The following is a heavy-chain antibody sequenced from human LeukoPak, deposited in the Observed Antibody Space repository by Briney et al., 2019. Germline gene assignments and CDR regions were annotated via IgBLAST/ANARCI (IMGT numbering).Heavy chain of an antibody. J-gene: IGHJ5*02. D-gene: IGHD3-3*01. CDR3: ARGSYDFWSGPPHAWFDP. CDR1: GGSISSYY. CDR2: IYYSGST. V-gene: IGHV4-59*01. Sequence: SETLSLTCTVSGGSISSYYWSWIRQPPGKGLEWIGYIYYSGSTNYNPSLKSRVTISVDTSKNQFSLKLSSVTAADTAVYYCARGSYDFWSGPPHAWFDPWGQGILVTVSS.